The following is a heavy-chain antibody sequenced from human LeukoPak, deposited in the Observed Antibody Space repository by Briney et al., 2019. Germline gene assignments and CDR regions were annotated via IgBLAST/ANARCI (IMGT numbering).Heavy chain of an antibody. CDR2: ISSSSDTI. CDR3: ARGGRGYSYGYMTDLFDP. D-gene: IGHD5-18*01. CDR1: GFTFTTYS. Sequence: GGSLRLSCAASGFTFTTYSMNWVRQAPGKGLEWVSYISSSSDTISYADSVKGRFTISRDNAKNSLYLQMNSLTAEDTAVDYCARGGRGYSYGYMTDLFDPWGQGTLVTVSS. J-gene: IGHJ5*02. V-gene: IGHV3-48*01.